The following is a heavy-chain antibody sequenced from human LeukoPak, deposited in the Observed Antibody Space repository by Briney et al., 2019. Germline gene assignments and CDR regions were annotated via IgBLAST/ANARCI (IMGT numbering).Heavy chain of an antibody. J-gene: IGHJ5*02. CDR2: IYTSGST. CDR1: GGSISSYY. D-gene: IGHD3-9*01. V-gene: IGHV4-4*07. Sequence: PSETLSLTCTVSGGSISSYYWSWIRQPAGKGLEWIGRIYTSGSTNYNPSLKSRVTISVDTSKNQFSLKLSSVTAADTAVYYCARRLPPGFDWIRFDPWGQGTLVTVSS. CDR3: ARRLPPGFDWIRFDP.